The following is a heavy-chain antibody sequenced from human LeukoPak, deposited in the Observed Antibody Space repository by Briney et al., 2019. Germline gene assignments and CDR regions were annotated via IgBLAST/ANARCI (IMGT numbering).Heavy chain of an antibody. CDR1: DGSISSGGYY. CDR2: IYYSGST. CDR3: ARAYPYYGDYYFDY. V-gene: IGHV4-31*03. Sequence: SQTLSLTCTVSDGSISSGGYYWSWIRQHPGKGLEWIGYIYYSGSTYYNPSLKSRVTISVDTSKNQFSLKLSSVTAADTAVYYCARAYPYYGDYYFDYWGQGTLVTVSS. J-gene: IGHJ4*02. D-gene: IGHD4-17*01.